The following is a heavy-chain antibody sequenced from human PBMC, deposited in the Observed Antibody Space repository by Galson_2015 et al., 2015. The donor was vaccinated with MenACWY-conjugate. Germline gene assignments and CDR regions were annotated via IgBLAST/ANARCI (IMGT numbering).Heavy chain of an antibody. Sequence: LRLPGPVPGSPSRSFCMTWVRPAPGQGLAWGAIIKYVGTATAYVAPATGRFTNARDNVKNLMPPQMPSLTAQDPGVYYCVRDKHSAFPQIVAAIAVPFDHWGQGSLVTVSS. CDR2: IKYVGTAT. CDR1: GSPSRSFC. V-gene: IGHV3-7*03. D-gene: IGHD2-21*01. CDR3: VRDKHSAFPQIVAAIAVPFDH. J-gene: IGHJ5*02.